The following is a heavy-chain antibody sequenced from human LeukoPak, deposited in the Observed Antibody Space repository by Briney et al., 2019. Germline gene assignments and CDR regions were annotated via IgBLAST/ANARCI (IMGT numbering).Heavy chain of an antibody. Sequence: GGSLRLSCAASAFTFRSFGMQWARQAPGKGLEWVAFISSDGGNVYYADSVNGRFSISRDNFKATLYLQMNSLRPEDTAVYYCAKGQQGHMWLDNWGQGTLVIVSS. CDR3: AKGQQGHMWLDN. CDR1: AFTFRSFG. CDR2: ISSDGGNV. V-gene: IGHV3-30*18. J-gene: IGHJ4*02. D-gene: IGHD6-13*01.